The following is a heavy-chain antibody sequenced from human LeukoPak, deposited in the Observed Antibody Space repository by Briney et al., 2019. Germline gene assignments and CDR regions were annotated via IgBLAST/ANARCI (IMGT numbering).Heavy chain of an antibody. Sequence: ASVKVSCKASGYAFTTYGITWVRQAPGQGLEWMGWVTTYSGNTNYAQTLQGRVTMTTDTSTSTAYMELRSLTSDDTAVYYCARDPSDNWFDPWGQGTLDTVSS. J-gene: IGHJ5*02. V-gene: IGHV1-18*01. CDR2: VTTYSGNT. CDR3: ARDPSDNWFDP. CDR1: GYAFTTYG. D-gene: IGHD2-21*01.